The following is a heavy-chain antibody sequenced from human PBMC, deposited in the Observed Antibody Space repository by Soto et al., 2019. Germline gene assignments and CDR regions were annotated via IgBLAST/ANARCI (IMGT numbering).Heavy chain of an antibody. J-gene: IGHJ4*02. CDR2: ISSSRSTI. CDR1: GFTFSSYS. Sequence: EVQLVESGGGLVQPGGSLRLSCAASGFTFSSYSMNWVRQAPGKGLEWVSYISSSRSTIYYADSVKGRFTISRDNAKNSLYLQMNSLRDEDTAVYYCATSLHYYDSSGYYYELFIFDYWGQGTLVTVSS. V-gene: IGHV3-48*02. CDR3: ATSLHYYDSSGYYYELFIFDY. D-gene: IGHD3-22*01.